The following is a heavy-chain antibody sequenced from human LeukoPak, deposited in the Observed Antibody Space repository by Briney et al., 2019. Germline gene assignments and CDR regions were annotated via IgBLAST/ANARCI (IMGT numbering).Heavy chain of an antibody. CDR3: ATYVLDYGAFDY. CDR2: INWNGGST. Sequence: PGESLRLSCAASGFTFDDYGMSWVRQAPGKGLELVSGINWNGGSTGYADSVKGRFTISRDNAKNSLYLQMNSLRAEDTALYYCATYVLDYGAFDYWGQGTLVTVSS. J-gene: IGHJ4*02. V-gene: IGHV3-20*04. CDR1: GFTFDDYG. D-gene: IGHD4-17*01.